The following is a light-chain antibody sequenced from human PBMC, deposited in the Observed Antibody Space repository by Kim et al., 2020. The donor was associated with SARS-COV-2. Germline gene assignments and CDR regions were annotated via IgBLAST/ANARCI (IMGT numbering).Light chain of an antibody. J-gene: IGKJ2*01. Sequence: DIVMTQSPDSLAVSLGERATINCKSSQSVLYSSNNKNYLAWYQQKPGQPPKLLIYWASTRESGVPDRFSGSGSGTDFTLTISSLQAEDVAVYYCQQYYSIHTFGQGTKLEI. V-gene: IGKV4-1*01. CDR1: QSVLYSSNNKNY. CDR2: WAS. CDR3: QQYYSIHT.